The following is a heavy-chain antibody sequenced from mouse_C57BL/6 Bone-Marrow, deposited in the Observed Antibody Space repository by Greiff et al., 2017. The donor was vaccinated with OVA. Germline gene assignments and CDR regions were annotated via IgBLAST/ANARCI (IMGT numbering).Heavy chain of an antibody. Sequence: VQLQQSGAELVKPGASVKISCKASGYAFSSYWMNWVKQRPGKGLEWIGQIYPGDGDTNYNGKFKGKATLTADKSSSTAYMQLSSLTSEDSAVYFCARLGGLSYYFDYWGQGTTLTVSS. CDR1: GYAFSSYW. J-gene: IGHJ2*01. CDR3: ARLGGLSYYFDY. V-gene: IGHV1-80*01. CDR2: IYPGDGDT. D-gene: IGHD3-1*01.